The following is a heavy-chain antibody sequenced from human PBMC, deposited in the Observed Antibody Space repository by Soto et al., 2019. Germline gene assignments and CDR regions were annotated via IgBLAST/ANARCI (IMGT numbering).Heavy chain of an antibody. V-gene: IGHV2-5*02. D-gene: IGHD6-19*01. Sequence: QITLKESGPTLVKPTQTLTLTCTFFGFSLNTSGVGVGWIRQPPGKALEWLALIYWDDDKRYSPSLKTRLTITKDASKNQVVLTLPNVHPVDTATYYCAHRRGNGWLTDWGQGTLVTVSS. CDR3: AHRRGNGWLTD. J-gene: IGHJ4*02. CDR1: GFSLNTSGVG. CDR2: IYWDDDK.